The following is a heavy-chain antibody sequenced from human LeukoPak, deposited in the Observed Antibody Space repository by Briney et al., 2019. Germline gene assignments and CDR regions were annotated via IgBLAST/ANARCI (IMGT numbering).Heavy chain of an antibody. Sequence: GGSLRLSCAASGFTFSNYWMGWVRQAPGKGLEWVANIKQDGSEKRYVDPVRGRFTISRDNAKNSLYLQMNSLRAEDTAVYYCARAPATNEWRCMDYWGQGTLVTVSS. CDR1: GFTFSNYW. CDR3: ARAPATNEWRCMDY. V-gene: IGHV3-7*01. CDR2: IKQDGSEK. J-gene: IGHJ4*02. D-gene: IGHD2-8*02.